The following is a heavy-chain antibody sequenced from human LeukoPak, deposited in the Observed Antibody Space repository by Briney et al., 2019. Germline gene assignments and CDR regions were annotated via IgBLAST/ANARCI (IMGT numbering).Heavy chain of an antibody. CDR1: GGSISSGGYS. Sequence: PSQTLSLTCAVSGGSISSGGYSWSWIRQPPGKGLEWIGYIYHSGSTYYNPSLKSRVTISVDRSKNQFSLKLSSVTAADTAVYYCARGSNWSRSVPGYNRFDPWGQGTLVTVSS. CDR3: ARGSNWSRSVPGYNRFDP. V-gene: IGHV4-30-2*01. J-gene: IGHJ5*02. CDR2: IYHSGST. D-gene: IGHD3-3*01.